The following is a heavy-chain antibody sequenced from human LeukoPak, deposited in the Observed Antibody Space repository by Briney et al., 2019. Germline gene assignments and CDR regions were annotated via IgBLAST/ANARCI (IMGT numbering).Heavy chain of an antibody. V-gene: IGHV1-18*01. CDR3: ARNWNEKTYFFDY. CDR2: ITAYDGNT. D-gene: IGHD1-1*01. J-gene: IGHJ4*02. Sequence: ASVTVSCKASGYTFNRYGISWVRQAPGQGLEWLGWITAYDGNTDSAQKVQGRVTMTTDTSTSTAYMELRSLRSDDTAVYYCARNWNEKTYFFDYWGQGTLVTVSS. CDR1: GYTFNRYG.